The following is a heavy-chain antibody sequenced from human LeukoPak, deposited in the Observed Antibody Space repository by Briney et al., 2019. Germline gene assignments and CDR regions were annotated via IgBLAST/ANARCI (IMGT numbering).Heavy chain of an antibody. CDR1: GFTSGSYG. Sequence: PGRSLRLSCAASGFTSGSYGMHWVRQAPGKGLAGVATISADGNNKHYADSVKGRFTISRENSKNTQYLQMNSLRAEDTAVYYCAKGGGSGLYDYWGQGTLVTVSS. V-gene: IGHV3-30*18. CDR2: ISADGNNK. D-gene: IGHD3-10*01. J-gene: IGHJ4*02. CDR3: AKGGGSGLYDY.